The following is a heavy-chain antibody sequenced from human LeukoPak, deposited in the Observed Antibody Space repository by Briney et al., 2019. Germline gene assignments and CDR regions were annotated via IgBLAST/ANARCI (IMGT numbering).Heavy chain of an antibody. CDR1: GGSISSYY. J-gene: IGHJ3*02. Sequence: SETLSLTCTVSGGSISSYYWSWVRQPAGKGLEWIGRIYTSGSTNYNPSLKSRVTMSVDTSKNQFSLKLSSVTAADTAVYYCAREATVTDGNAFDIWGQGTMVTVSS. D-gene: IGHD4-11*01. V-gene: IGHV4-4*07. CDR2: IYTSGST. CDR3: AREATVTDGNAFDI.